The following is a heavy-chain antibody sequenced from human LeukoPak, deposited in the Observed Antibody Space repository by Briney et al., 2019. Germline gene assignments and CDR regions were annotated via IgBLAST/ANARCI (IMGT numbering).Heavy chain of an antibody. V-gene: IGHV4-61*08. CDR3: ARDPSGYFNY. CDR1: GGSISSGGYY. Sequence: SQTLSLTCTVSGGSISSGGYYWSWIRQHPGKGLEWIGFIYYSGSTNYNPSLKSRVTISVDTSKNQFSLKLSSVTAADTAVYYCARDPSGYFNYWGQGTLATVSS. CDR2: IYYSGST. J-gene: IGHJ4*02. D-gene: IGHD3-22*01.